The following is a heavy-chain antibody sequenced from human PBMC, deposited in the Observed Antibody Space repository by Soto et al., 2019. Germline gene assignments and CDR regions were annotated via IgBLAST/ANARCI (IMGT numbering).Heavy chain of an antibody. CDR3: ASQNSSGYYYYGMDV. Sequence: RGESLKISCKGSGYSFTSYRIGWVRQMPGKGLEWMGIIYPGDSDTRYSPSFQGQVTISADKSISTAYLQWSSLKASDTAMYYCASQNSSGYYYYGMDVWGQGTTVTVSS. J-gene: IGHJ6*02. V-gene: IGHV5-51*01. CDR1: GYSFTSYR. D-gene: IGHD6-6*01. CDR2: IYPGDSDT.